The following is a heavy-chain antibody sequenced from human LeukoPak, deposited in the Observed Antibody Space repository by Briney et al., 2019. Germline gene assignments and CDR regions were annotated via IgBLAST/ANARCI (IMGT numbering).Heavy chain of an antibody. Sequence: GGSLRLSCVASGFSFSDYSMNWVRQAPGKGLEWVSSINSRSNDIYYADSVKGRFTISRDNAKNSLYLQMNSLRAEDTAVYYCARRAGGYSHPYDYWGQGTLVTVSS. J-gene: IGHJ4*02. D-gene: IGHD4-23*01. CDR1: GFSFSDYS. CDR2: INSRSNDI. V-gene: IGHV3-21*04. CDR3: ARRAGGYSHPYDY.